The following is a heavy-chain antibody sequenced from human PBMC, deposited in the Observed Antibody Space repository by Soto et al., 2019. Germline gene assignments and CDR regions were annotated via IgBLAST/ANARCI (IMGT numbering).Heavy chain of an antibody. Sequence: SETLSLTCAVSGGSISSGAYYWSWVRQPPGKGLEWIGYIYYSGSTYYNPSLKSRVTISVDTSKNQFSLKLSSVTATDTAVYYCARDNYGDTYYFDYWGQGTLVTVSS. CDR1: GGSISSGAYY. D-gene: IGHD4-17*01. J-gene: IGHJ4*02. CDR3: ARDNYGDTYYFDY. V-gene: IGHV4-30-4*01. CDR2: IYYSGST.